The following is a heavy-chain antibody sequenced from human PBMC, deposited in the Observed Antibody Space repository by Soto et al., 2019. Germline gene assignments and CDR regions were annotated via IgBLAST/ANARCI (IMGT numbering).Heavy chain of an antibody. D-gene: IGHD5-18*01. Sequence: SETLSLTCTVSGGPISSGDHFWSWIRQPPGKGLESIVYISYGGTTYYNPSLQSRITISVDTSKNQFSLKLSSVTAADTAIYYCASGRGYGYGIDYWGQGTLVTVSS. CDR2: ISYGGTT. CDR3: ASGRGYGYGIDY. CDR1: GGPISSGDHF. J-gene: IGHJ4*02. V-gene: IGHV4-30-4*01.